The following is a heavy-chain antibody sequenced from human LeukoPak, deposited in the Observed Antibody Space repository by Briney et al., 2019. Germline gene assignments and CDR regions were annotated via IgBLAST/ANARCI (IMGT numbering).Heavy chain of an antibody. Sequence: KSGGSLRLSCAASGFTFSSYSMNWVRQAPGKGLEWVSYISSSSSTIYHADSVKGRFTISRDNAKNSVYLQMNSLRAEDTAVYHCAAGGDYYYHMDVWGKGTTVTVSS. CDR3: AAGGDYYYHMDV. D-gene: IGHD3-10*01. J-gene: IGHJ6*03. CDR1: GFTFSSYS. V-gene: IGHV3-48*04. CDR2: ISSSSSTI.